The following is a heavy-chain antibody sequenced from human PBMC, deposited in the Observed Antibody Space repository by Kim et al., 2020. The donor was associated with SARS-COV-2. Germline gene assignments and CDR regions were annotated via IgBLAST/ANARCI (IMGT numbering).Heavy chain of an antibody. D-gene: IGHD3-3*01. CDR3: AKDRRLRFLEWGSGYYFDY. V-gene: IGHV3-30*02. Sequence: GRFTISRDNSKNTLYLQMNSLRAEDTAVYYCAKDRRLRFLEWGSGYYFDYWGQGTLVTVSS. J-gene: IGHJ4*02.